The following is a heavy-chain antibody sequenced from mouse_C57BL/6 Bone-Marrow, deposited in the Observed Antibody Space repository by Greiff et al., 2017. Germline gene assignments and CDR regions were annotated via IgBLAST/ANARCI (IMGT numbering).Heavy chain of an antibody. Sequence: EVQLQQSGAELVRPGASVKLSCTASGFNIKDDYMHWVKQRPEQGLEWIGWIDPENGDTEYASKFQGKATITADTSSNTADLQLSSLTSEDTAVYYCTTERAMDYWGQGTSVTVSS. CDR3: TTERAMDY. CDR1: GFNIKDDY. V-gene: IGHV14-4*01. CDR2: IDPENGDT. J-gene: IGHJ4*01.